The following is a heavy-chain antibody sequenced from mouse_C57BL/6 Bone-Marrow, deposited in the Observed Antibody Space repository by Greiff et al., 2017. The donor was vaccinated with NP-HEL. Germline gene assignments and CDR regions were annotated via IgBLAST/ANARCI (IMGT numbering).Heavy chain of an antibody. CDR1: GYSFTSYY. CDR2: IYPGSGNT. Sequence: VKLMESGPELVKPGASVKISCKASGYSFTSYYIHWVKQRPGQGLEWIGWIYPGSGNTKYNEKFKGKATLTADTSSSTAYMQLSSLTSEDSAVYYCAREAYGDYGSSYFDYWGQGTTLTVSS. D-gene: IGHD1-1*01. J-gene: IGHJ2*01. CDR3: AREAYGDYGSSYFDY. V-gene: IGHV1-66*01.